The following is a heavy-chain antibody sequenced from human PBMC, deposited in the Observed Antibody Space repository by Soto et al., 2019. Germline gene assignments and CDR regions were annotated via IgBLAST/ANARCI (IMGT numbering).Heavy chain of an antibody. CDR1: GFSFSDYG. CDR2: IWYDGSVR. CDR3: ARGGKWELLLRL. D-gene: IGHD1-26*01. V-gene: IGHV3-33*01. Sequence: QVQLVESGGGVVRPGTSLRLSCEGSGFSFSDYGMNWVRQAPGKGLEWVAVIWYDGSVRRYADSVKGRFTISRDISMNTLYLQMNSLRVEDTAVYFCARGGKWELLLRLWGQGTLVTVSS. J-gene: IGHJ4*02.